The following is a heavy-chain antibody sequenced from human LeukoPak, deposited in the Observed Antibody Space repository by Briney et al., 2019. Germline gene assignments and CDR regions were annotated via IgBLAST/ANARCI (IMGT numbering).Heavy chain of an antibody. CDR2: IYYSGST. Sequence: SETLSLTCTVSGGSISSSSYYWGWIRQPPGKGLEWIGSIYYSGSTHYNPSLKSRVTVSVDTSKNQFSLKLSSVTAADTAVYYCARHGDIVVVPAANWFDPWGQGALVTVSS. CDR3: ARHGDIVVVPAANWFDP. CDR1: GGSISSSSYY. V-gene: IGHV4-39*01. D-gene: IGHD2-2*01. J-gene: IGHJ5*02.